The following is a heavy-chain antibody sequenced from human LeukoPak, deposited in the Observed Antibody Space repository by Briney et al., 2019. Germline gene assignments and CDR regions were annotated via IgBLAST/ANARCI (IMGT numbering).Heavy chain of an antibody. D-gene: IGHD5-18*01. CDR2: INPSGGTT. J-gene: IGHJ4*02. Sequence: GASVKVSCKASGYTFSSYYMHWVRQAPGQGLEWMGVINPSGGTTTYAQKFQGRVTMTRDTSTSTVYMELSSLRSEDTAVYYCAGGPYSYGPGDYWGQGTLVTVSS. V-gene: IGHV1-46*01. CDR1: GYTFSSYY. CDR3: AGGPYSYGPGDY.